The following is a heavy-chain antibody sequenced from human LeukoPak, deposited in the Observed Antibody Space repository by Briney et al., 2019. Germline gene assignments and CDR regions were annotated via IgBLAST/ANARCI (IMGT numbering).Heavy chain of an antibody. Sequence: SVKVSCKASGYTFTSYYMHWVRQAPGQGLEWMGRIIPISGTANYAQKFPGRLTITTDESTSTAYMELSSLRSEDTAVYYCARVRYGYDFAPYYMDVWGKGTTVTVSS. J-gene: IGHJ6*03. V-gene: IGHV1-69*05. CDR1: GYTFTSYY. CDR3: ARVRYGYDFAPYYMDV. D-gene: IGHD5-12*01. CDR2: IIPISGTA.